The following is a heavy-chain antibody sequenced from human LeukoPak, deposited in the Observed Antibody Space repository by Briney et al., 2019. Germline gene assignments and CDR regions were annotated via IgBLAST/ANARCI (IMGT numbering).Heavy chain of an antibody. CDR3: ARVDILTGYYHFDY. CDR1: GGTFSSYA. CDR2: IIPIFGTA. J-gene: IGHJ4*02. V-gene: IGHV1-69*06. D-gene: IGHD3-9*01. Sequence: PVKVSCKASGGTFSSYAISWVRQAPGQGLEWMGGIIPIFGTANYAQKFQGRVTITADKSTSTAYMELSSLRSEDTAVYYCARVDILTGYYHFDYWGQGTLVTVSS.